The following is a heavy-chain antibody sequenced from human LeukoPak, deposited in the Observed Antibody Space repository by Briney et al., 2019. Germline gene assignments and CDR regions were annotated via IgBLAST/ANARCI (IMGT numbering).Heavy chain of an antibody. J-gene: IGHJ6*02. CDR2: ISGSGGST. CDR3: ARDSKYYDILTGYPYYGMDV. Sequence: PGGSLRLSCAASGFTFSSYAMSWVRQAPGKGLEWVSAISGSGGSTYYADSVKGRFTISRDNSKNTLYLQMNSLRAEDTAVYYCARDSKYYDILTGYPYYGMDVWGQGTTVTVSS. CDR1: GFTFSSYA. D-gene: IGHD3-9*01. V-gene: IGHV3-23*01.